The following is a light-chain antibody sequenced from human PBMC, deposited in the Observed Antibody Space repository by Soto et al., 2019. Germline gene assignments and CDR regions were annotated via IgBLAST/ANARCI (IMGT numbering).Light chain of an antibody. Sequence: QTVVTQPPSVSGAPGQRVTISSTGSSSNIGAGYDVHWYQQLPGTAPKLLIYGNSNRPSGVPDRFSGSKSGTSASLAITGLQAEDEADYYCQSYDSSLSGSWVFGGGTKVTVL. J-gene: IGLJ3*02. CDR2: GNS. V-gene: IGLV1-40*01. CDR1: SSNIGAGYD. CDR3: QSYDSSLSGSWV.